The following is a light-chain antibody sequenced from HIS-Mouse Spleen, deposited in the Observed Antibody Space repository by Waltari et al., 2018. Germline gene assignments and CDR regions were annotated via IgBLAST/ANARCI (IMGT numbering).Light chain of an antibody. J-gene: IGLJ2*01. CDR1: SSDVGGYNY. CDR3: SSYTSSSTPHVV. Sequence: QSALTQPASVSWSPGQSITISCTGTSSDVGGYNYVSWYQQHPGKAPKLMIYVVSSRASGVCNRCSGSKSGKAASMTISGLQAEDEADYYCSSYTSSSTPHVVFGGGTKLTVL. V-gene: IGLV2-14*01. CDR2: VVS.